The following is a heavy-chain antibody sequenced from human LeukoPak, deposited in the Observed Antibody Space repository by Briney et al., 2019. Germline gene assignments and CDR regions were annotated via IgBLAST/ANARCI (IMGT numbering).Heavy chain of an antibody. CDR1: GFTFSSYW. CDR3: ARVDSSSWYYRDNWFDP. D-gene: IGHD6-13*01. CDR2: IKQDGSEK. J-gene: IGHJ5*02. V-gene: IGHV3-7*01. Sequence: GGSLRLSCAASGFTFSSYWMSWVRQAPGKGLEWVANIKQDGSEKYYVDSVKGRFTISRDNAKNSLYLQMNSLRAEDTAVYYCARVDSSSWYYRDNWFDPWGQGTLVTVSS.